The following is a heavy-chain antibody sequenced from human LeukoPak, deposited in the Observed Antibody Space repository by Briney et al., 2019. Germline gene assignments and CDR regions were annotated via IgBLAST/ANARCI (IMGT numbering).Heavy chain of an antibody. D-gene: IGHD3-22*01. V-gene: IGHV3-7*04. CDR3: ARGYYFDSSPHYYFGMDV. J-gene: IGHJ6*02. Sequence: GGSLRPSCAASGFTLSSYWMNWVRHPPGKGLEWVAGIKQDGSETLYVDSVRGRFTISRDNANTSLYLQMNSLRAEDSAVYYCARGYYFDSSPHYYFGMDVWGQGTTVTVSS. CDR2: IKQDGSET. CDR1: GFTLSSYW.